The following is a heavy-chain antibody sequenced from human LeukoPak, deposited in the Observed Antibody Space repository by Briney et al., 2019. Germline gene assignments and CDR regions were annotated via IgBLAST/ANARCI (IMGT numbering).Heavy chain of an antibody. CDR3: ARSRFPYYRLSGADYYMDV. Sequence: SVKVSCKASGGTFSSYAISWVRQAPGQGLEWMGGIIPIFGTTNYAQKFQGRVTVKADKSTSTVYMELSSLRSADTAVYYCARSRFPYYRLSGADYYMDVWGKGTTVTVSS. V-gene: IGHV1-69*06. CDR1: GGTFSSYA. J-gene: IGHJ6*03. CDR2: IIPIFGTT. D-gene: IGHD3-10*01.